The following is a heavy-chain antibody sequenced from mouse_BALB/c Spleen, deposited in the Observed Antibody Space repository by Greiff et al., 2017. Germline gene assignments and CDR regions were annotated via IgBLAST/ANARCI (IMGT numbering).Heavy chain of an antibody. Sequence: VQLKQSGPGLVAPSQSLSITCTVSGFSLTSYGVHWVRQPPGKGLEWLGVIWAGGSTNYNSALMSRLSISKDNSKSQVFLKMNSLQTDDTAMYYCAREITTPYWYFDVWGAGTTVTVSS. CDR3: AREITTPYWYFDV. J-gene: IGHJ1*01. CDR2: IWAGGST. V-gene: IGHV2-9*02. CDR1: GFSLTSYG. D-gene: IGHD1-1*01.